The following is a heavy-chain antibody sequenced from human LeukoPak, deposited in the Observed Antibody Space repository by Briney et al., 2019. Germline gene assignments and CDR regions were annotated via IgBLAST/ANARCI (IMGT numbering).Heavy chain of an antibody. D-gene: IGHD3-22*01. CDR3: ARLDSSGP. CDR1: GFTFSVYG. V-gene: IGHV3-33*01. CDR2: IYYDGSIE. J-gene: IGHJ5*02. Sequence: SLRLSCAASGFTFSVYGMHWVRQAPGKGLEWVAFIYYDGSIEYYVDPVKDRFTISRDNAKNTLYLQLNSLRAEDTAVYYCARLDSSGPWGQGTLVTVSS.